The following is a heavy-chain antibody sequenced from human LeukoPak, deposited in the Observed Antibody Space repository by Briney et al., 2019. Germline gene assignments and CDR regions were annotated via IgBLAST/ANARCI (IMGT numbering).Heavy chain of an antibody. J-gene: IGHJ2*01. CDR2: ISDSGANT. Sequence: PGGSLRLSCAASGFTFNTYSMNWVRQAPGKGLEWVSTISDSGANTHYADSVRGRFTISRDNSKNTLYLQKNSLRADDTAIYYCAKSMTLQWRGFFDLWGRGTHVTVSS. D-gene: IGHD6-19*01. CDR3: AKSMTLQWRGFFDL. CDR1: GFTFNTYS. V-gene: IGHV3-23*01.